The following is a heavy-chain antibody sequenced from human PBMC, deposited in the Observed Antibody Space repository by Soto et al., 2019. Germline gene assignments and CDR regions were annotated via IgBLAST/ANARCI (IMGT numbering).Heavy chain of an antibody. V-gene: IGHV1-2*02. Sequence: ASVKVSCKASGFSFTGYYIHWLRQAPGQGLEWMGWINAHSGGTEYAQKFQGRVTLTRDTSIATDYLTLTSLTSDDTDLYYCAKDLTRQLAYWLDPCGQGTQVTVSS. D-gene: IGHD6-6*01. CDR1: GFSFTGYY. CDR2: INAHSGGT. CDR3: AKDLTRQLAYWLDP. J-gene: IGHJ5*02.